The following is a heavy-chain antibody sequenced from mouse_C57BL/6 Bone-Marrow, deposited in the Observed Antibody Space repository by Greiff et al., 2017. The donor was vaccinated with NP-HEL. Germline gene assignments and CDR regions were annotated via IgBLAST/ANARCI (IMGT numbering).Heavy chain of an antibody. Sequence: QVQLQQPGAELVRPGSSVKLSCKASGYTFTSYWMDWVKQRPGQGLEWIGNIYPSDSETPYNQKFKDKATLTVDKSSSTAYMQLSSLTSEDSAVYYCARSSNYPYYAMDYWGQGTSVTVSS. CDR2: IYPSDSET. J-gene: IGHJ4*01. V-gene: IGHV1-61*01. D-gene: IGHD2-5*01. CDR3: ARSSNYPYYAMDY. CDR1: GYTFTSYW.